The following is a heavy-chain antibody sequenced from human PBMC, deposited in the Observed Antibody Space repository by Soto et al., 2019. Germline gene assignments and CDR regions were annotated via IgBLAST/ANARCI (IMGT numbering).Heavy chain of an antibody. CDR1: GYTFSGYY. CDR3: ARRNYYDSSGPMGFQH. J-gene: IGHJ1*01. CDR2: INPNSGDT. Sequence: ASVKVSCKASGYTFSGYYIHWVRQAPGQGLEWMGWINPNSGDTNYAQKFQGRVTMTRGTSITTAYMELSRLRSDDTAVYYCARRNYYDSSGPMGFQHWGQGTLVTVSS. D-gene: IGHD3-22*01. V-gene: IGHV1-2*02.